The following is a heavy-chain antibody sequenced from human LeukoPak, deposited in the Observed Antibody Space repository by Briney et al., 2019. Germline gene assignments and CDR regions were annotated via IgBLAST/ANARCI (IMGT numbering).Heavy chain of an antibody. CDR3: ARALGYCSSTSCYEFDY. V-gene: IGHV4-61*05. CDR1: GGSISSSSYY. J-gene: IGHJ4*02. Sequence: SETLSLTCTVSGGSISSSSYYWGWIRQPPGKGLEWIGYIYYSGSTNYNPSLKSRVTISVDTSKNQFSLKLSSVTAADTAVYYCARALGYCSSTSCYEFDYWGQGTLVTVSS. CDR2: IYYSGST. D-gene: IGHD2-2*01.